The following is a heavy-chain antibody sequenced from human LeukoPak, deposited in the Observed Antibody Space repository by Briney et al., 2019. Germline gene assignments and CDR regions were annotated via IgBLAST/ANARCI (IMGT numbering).Heavy chain of an antibody. CDR2: IHPNNGDT. CDR3: ARDGPAQMVDLDY. D-gene: IGHD3-10*01. J-gene: IGHJ4*02. CDR1: GYTFTGYY. Sequence: ASVKVSCKASGYTFTGYYMHWVRQAPGQGLECMVWIHPNNGDTAYAQKFEGRVAMTRDTSISTAYMELRRLRPDDTAVYFCARDGPAQMVDLDYWGQGTLVTVSS. V-gene: IGHV1-2*02.